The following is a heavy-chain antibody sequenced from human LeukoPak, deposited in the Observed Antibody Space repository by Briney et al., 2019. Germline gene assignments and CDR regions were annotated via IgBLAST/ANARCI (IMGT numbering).Heavy chain of an antibody. CDR3: ARLVELIVGYDY. J-gene: IGHJ4*02. CDR2: IYPGDSDT. D-gene: IGHD2-15*01. Sequence: ETLSLTCTVSGGSISSYYWSWIRQPPGKGLEWMGIIYPGDSDTRYSPSFQGQVTISADKSISTAYLQWSSLKASDTAMYYCARLVELIVGYDYWGQGTLVTVSS. CDR1: GGSISSYY. V-gene: IGHV5-51*01.